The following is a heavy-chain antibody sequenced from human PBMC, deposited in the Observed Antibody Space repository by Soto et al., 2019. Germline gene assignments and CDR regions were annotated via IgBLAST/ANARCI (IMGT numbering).Heavy chain of an antibody. V-gene: IGHV3-9*01. Sequence: EVQLVESGGGLVQPGRSLRLSCTGSGFSFDKYGMHWVRQAPGKGLEWVSGINWNSGSWDYADSVKGRFTISRDNAKNSLYLQMNSLRVEDTALYYCVRDGRNFFDFLDDWGQGTLVTVSS. CDR1: GFSFDKYG. CDR2: INWNSGSW. D-gene: IGHD3-9*01. CDR3: VRDGRNFFDFLDD. J-gene: IGHJ4*02.